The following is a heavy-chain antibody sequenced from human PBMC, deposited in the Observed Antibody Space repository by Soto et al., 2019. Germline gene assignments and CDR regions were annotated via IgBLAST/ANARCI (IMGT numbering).Heavy chain of an antibody. CDR1: GYTFTSYS. CDR2: INAGNGNT. V-gene: IGHV1-3*01. D-gene: IGHD1-20*01. Sequence: ASVKVSCKASGYTFTSYSMHWVRQAPGQRLEWMGWINAGNGNTKYSQKFQGRVTITRDTSASTAYMELSSLRSEDTAVYYCARGITLPTPLDYWGQGTLVTVAS. CDR3: ARGITLPTPLDY. J-gene: IGHJ4*02.